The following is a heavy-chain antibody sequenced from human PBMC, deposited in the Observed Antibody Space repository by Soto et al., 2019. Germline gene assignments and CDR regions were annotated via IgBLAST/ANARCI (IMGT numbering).Heavy chain of an antibody. Sequence: VAWGTSVDYGGSWIRQPAGKGLEWIGRIYSSGSTKYNPSLQSRVTMSLDTSKNQFSLRLTSVTAADTAVYYCARHTRFYHWLDTRGQAPLLT. CDR2: IYSSGST. V-gene: IGHV4-4*07. D-gene: IGHD3-3*01. J-gene: IGHJ5*02. CDR3: ARHTRFYHWLDT. CDR1: WGTSVDYG.